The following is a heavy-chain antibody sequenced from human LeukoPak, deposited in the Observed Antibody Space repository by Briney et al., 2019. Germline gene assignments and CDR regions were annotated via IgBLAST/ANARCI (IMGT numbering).Heavy chain of an antibody. J-gene: IGHJ3*02. Sequence: SETLSLTCAVYGGSFSGYYWSWIRQPPGKGLEWIGEINHSGSTNYNLSLKSRVTISVDTSKKQFSLKVSSVTAADTAVYYCAARPSGYDYSFAFDIWGQGTMVTVSS. V-gene: IGHV4-34*01. D-gene: IGHD5-12*01. CDR3: AARPSGYDYSFAFDI. CDR1: GGSFSGYY. CDR2: INHSGST.